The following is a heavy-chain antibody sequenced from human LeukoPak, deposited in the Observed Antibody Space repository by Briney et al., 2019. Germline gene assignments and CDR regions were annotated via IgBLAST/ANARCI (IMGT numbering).Heavy chain of an antibody. Sequence: PGGSLRLSCIASGFTFGDYNMNWVRQAPGKGLEWVGCIKSKTHGGTTDYAASVEGRFTMSREDPKSIAYLQMTSLKSEDTAVYYCTRGQLYPYGPEFDYWGQGTLVTVSS. CDR1: GFTFGDYN. V-gene: IGHV3-49*04. CDR2: IKSKTHGGTT. J-gene: IGHJ4*02. CDR3: TRGQLYPYGPEFDY. D-gene: IGHD3-10*01.